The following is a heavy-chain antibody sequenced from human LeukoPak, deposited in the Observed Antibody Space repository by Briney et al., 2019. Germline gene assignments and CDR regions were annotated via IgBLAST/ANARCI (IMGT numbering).Heavy chain of an antibody. Sequence: GGSLRLSCAASGFTFTTYSMNWVRQAPGKGLEWVSAISSSSSYIYYADSVKGRFTISRDNAKNSLYLQVNSLRAEDTAVYYCARGLWTAHYYYYYGMDVWGQGTTVTVYS. D-gene: IGHD3/OR15-3a*01. CDR3: ARGLWTAHYYYYYGMDV. V-gene: IGHV3-21*01. CDR1: GFTFTTYS. CDR2: ISSSSSYI. J-gene: IGHJ6*02.